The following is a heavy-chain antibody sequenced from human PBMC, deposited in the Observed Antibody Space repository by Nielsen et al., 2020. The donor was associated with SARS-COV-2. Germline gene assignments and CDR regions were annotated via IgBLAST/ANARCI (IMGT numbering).Heavy chain of an antibody. CDR3: ARGKGRWSGYYNYYYYMDV. CDR1: GGSFSGYY. V-gene: IGHV4-34*01. D-gene: IGHD3-3*01. J-gene: IGHJ6*03. CDR2: INHSGST. Sequence: SETLSLTCAVYGGSFSGYYWSWIRQPPGKGLEWIGEINHSGSTNYNPSLKSRVTISVDTSKNQFSLKLSSVTAADTAVYYCARGKGRWSGYYNYYYYMDVWGKGTTVTVSS.